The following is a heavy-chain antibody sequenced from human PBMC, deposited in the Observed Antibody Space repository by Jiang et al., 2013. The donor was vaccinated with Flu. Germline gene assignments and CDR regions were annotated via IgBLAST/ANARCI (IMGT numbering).Heavy chain of an antibody. J-gene: IGHJ4*02. CDR2: VYYSGMI. CDR3: ARILPADYGDYVGSFDY. D-gene: IGHD4-17*01. Sequence: EWIGYVYYSGMINYNPSLKSRVTISVDTSRNQFFLKLSSVTAADTAVYYCARILPADYGDYVGSFDYWGQGTLVTVSS. V-gene: IGHV4-59*01.